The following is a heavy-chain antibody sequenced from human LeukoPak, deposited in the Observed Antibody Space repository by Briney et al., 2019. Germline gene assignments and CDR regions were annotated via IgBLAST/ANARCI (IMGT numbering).Heavy chain of an antibody. CDR2: INHSGST. V-gene: IGHV4-34*01. Sequence: PSETLSLTCAVYGGSFSGYYWSWIRQPPGKGLEWIGEINHSGSTNYNPSLKSRVTISVDTSKNQFSLKLSSVTAADTAVYYCARQVVVVPAAIRDWGQGTLVTVSS. CDR1: GGSFSGYY. J-gene: IGHJ4*02. CDR3: ARQVVVVPAAIRD. D-gene: IGHD2-2*01.